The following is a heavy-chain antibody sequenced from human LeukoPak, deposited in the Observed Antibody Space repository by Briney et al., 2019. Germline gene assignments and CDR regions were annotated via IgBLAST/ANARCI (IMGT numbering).Heavy chain of an antibody. V-gene: IGHV4-59*12. CDR2: IYYSGST. CDR3: ARAPDPNFYDRSGFDY. J-gene: IGHJ4*02. Sequence: PSETLSLTCTVSGGSISSYYWSWIRQPPGKGLEWIGYIYYSGSTNCNPSLKSRVTISVDTSKNQFSLRLSSVTAADTAVYYCARAPDPNFYDRSGFDYWGQGTLVTVSS. CDR1: GGSISSYY. D-gene: IGHD3-22*01.